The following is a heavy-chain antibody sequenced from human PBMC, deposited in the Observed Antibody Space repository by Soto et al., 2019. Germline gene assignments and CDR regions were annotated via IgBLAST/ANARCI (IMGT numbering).Heavy chain of an antibody. D-gene: IGHD3-10*01. CDR1: GYTFTNYA. CDR3: ARDALLGRGWFDP. V-gene: IGHV1-18*01. CDR2: ISAYNGNT. J-gene: IGHJ5*02. Sequence: ASVKVSCKASGYTFTNYAISWVRQAPGQGLEWMGWISAYNGNTNYAQKVQGRVTMTTDTSTSTAYMELRSLRSDDTAVYYCARDALLGRGWFDPWGQGTLVTVSS.